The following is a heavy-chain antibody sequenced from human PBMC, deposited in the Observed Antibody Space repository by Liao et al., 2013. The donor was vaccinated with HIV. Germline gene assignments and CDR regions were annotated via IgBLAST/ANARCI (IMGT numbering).Heavy chain of an antibody. CDR2: INHKGTT. V-gene: IGHV4-34*01. CDR1: ADSPESFNGFF. J-gene: IGHJ6*03. CDR3: ARRPSRITIFEIIIKDYYMDV. D-gene: IGHD3-3*01. Sequence: QVQLQQWGAGLLKPSETLAVTCAVYADSPESFNGFFWTWIRQSPGKGLEWIGEINHKGTTNHNPSLESRVSISVDRSKNQFSLKLSSVTAADTATYYCARRPSRITIFEIIIKDYYMDVWGKGTTVTVSS.